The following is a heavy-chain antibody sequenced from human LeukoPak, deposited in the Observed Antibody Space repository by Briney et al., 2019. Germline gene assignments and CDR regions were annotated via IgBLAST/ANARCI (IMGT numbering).Heavy chain of an antibody. D-gene: IGHD6-13*01. Sequence: SETLSLTCAVYGGSFSGYYWSWIRQPPGKGLEWIGEINHSGSTNYNPSLKSRVTISVDTSKNQFSLKPSSVTAADTAVYYCATLTSSSFPNWFDPWGQGTLVTVSS. CDR3: ATLTSSSFPNWFDP. V-gene: IGHV4-34*01. CDR2: INHSGST. CDR1: GGSFSGYY. J-gene: IGHJ5*02.